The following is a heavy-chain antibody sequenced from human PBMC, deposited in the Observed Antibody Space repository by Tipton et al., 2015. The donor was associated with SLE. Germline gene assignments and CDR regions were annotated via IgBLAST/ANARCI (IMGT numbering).Heavy chain of an antibody. CDR1: GYSFSSYS. Sequence: QLVQSGAEVKKPGESLKISCKTSGYSFSSYSIAWVRQMPGKGLEYMGIIYPGDSDTRYSPSFQGQVTIAADKSISAAYLQWSSLEASDSAIYYCARQGATPRNWYHPSGQRPLVTVSS. CDR3: ARQGATPRNWYHP. J-gene: IGHJ5*02. V-gene: IGHV5-51*01. CDR2: IYPGDSDT. D-gene: IGHD3-16*01.